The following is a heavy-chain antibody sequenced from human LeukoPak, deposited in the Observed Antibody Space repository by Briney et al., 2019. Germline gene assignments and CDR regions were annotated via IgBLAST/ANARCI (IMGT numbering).Heavy chain of an antibody. J-gene: IGHJ6*02. CDR1: GFTFSTYA. Sequence: PGGSLRLSCAPSGFTFSTYAMSWVRQAPGKGLEWVSGITDSGGITNYADSVKGRFTMSRDNAKNTLYLQMNSLRAEDTAVYYCAKDREWEAPYYYYGMDVWGQGTTVTVSS. V-gene: IGHV3-23*01. CDR3: AKDREWEAPYYYYGMDV. D-gene: IGHD1-26*01. CDR2: ITDSGGIT.